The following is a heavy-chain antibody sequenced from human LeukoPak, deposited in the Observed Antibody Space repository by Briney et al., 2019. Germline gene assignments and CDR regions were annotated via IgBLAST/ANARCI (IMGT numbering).Heavy chain of an antibody. J-gene: IGHJ6*02. D-gene: IGHD3-16*01. CDR2: INHSGST. V-gene: IGHV4-34*01. Sequence: SETLSLTCTVSGNSISSYYWSWIRQPPGKGLEWIGEINHSGSTNYNPSLKSRVTISVDTSKNQFSLKLSSVTAADTAVYYCALGYYYYGMDVWGQGTTVTVSS. CDR3: ALGYYYYGMDV. CDR1: GNSISSYY.